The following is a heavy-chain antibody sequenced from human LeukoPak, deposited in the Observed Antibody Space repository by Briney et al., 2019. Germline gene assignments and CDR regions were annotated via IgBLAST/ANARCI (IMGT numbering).Heavy chain of an antibody. CDR3: AKCPILYYMDV. J-gene: IGHJ6*03. V-gene: IGHV3-66*01. D-gene: IGHD1-26*01. CDR1: DFSVGSNY. Sequence: PGGSLRLSCAASDFSVGSNYMTWVRQAPGKGLEWVSLIYSVGTTFYADSVKGRFTISRDTSKNTLYLQMNSLRAEDTAVYYCAKCPILYYMDVWGKGTTVTISS. CDR2: IYSVGTT.